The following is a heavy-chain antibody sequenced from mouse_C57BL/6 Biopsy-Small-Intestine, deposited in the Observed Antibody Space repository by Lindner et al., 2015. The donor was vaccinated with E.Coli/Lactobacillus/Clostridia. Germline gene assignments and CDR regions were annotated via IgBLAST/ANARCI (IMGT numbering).Heavy chain of an antibody. V-gene: IGHV1-26*01. CDR2: INPNNGGT. Sequence: VQLQESGPEQVKPGASVKISCKASGYTFTDYYMNWVKQSHGKSLEWIGDINPNNGGTSYNQKFKGKATLTVDKSSSTAYMELRSLTSEDSAVYYCARYDYDGDVYFDYWGQGTTLTVSS. D-gene: IGHD2-4*01. CDR1: GYTFTDYY. CDR3: ARYDYDGDVYFDY. J-gene: IGHJ2*01.